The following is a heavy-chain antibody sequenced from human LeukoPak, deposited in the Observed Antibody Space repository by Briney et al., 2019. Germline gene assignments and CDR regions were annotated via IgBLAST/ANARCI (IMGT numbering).Heavy chain of an antibody. CDR2: ISSSSSTI. D-gene: IGHD3-22*01. Sequence: PGGSLRLSCAASGFTFSSYSMNWVRQAPGKGLEWVSYISSSSSTIYYADSVKGRFTISRDNAKNSLYLQMNGLRAEDTAVYYCARGRLFYDSRGWFDPWGQGTLVTVSS. CDR3: ARGRLFYDSRGWFDP. V-gene: IGHV3-48*01. J-gene: IGHJ5*02. CDR1: GFTFSSYS.